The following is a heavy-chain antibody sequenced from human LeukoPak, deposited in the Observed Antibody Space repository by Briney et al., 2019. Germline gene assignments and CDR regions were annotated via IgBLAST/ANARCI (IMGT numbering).Heavy chain of an antibody. V-gene: IGHV3-11*01. CDR3: ARAGVVVVVAASSAAFDI. Sequence: GGSLTLSCAASGFTFSDYYMSWIRQAPGKGLEWVSYISSSGSTIYYADSVKGRFTISRDNAKNSLYLQMNSLRAEDTAVYYCARAGVVVVVAASSAAFDIWGQGTMVTVSS. CDR1: GFTFSDYY. CDR2: ISSSGSTI. J-gene: IGHJ3*02. D-gene: IGHD2-15*01.